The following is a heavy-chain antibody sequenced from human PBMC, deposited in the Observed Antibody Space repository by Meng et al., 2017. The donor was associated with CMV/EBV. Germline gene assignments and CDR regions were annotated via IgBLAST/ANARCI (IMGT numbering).Heavy chain of an antibody. V-gene: IGHV3-74*01. CDR3: ARGVAESLGWEMGY. CDR2: IDNNDGRST. Sequence: EVELVGSGGTLVQPGGSLRLSCAVSGFTVRNYWMHWVRQRSGKGLEWVSRIDNNDGRSTSYADSVRGRFTISRDNAKNTLYLQMDSLRVEDTAVYYCARGVAESLGWEMGYWGQGTLVTVSS. CDR1: GFTVRNYW. D-gene: IGHD1-26*01. J-gene: IGHJ4*02.